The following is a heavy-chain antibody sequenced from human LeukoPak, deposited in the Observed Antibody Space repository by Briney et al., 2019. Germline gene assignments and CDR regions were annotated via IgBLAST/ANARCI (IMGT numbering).Heavy chain of an antibody. CDR1: GYTFTSYA. J-gene: IGHJ4*02. V-gene: IGHV7-4-1*02. Sequence: GASVKVSCKASGYTFTSYAMNWVRQAPGQGLEWMGWINTNTGNPTYAQGFTGRFVFSLDTSVSTAYLQISSLKAEDTAVYYCARDLTIWFGEIHYFDYWGQGTLVTVSS. CDR3: ARDLTIWFGEIHYFDY. D-gene: IGHD3-10*01. CDR2: INTNTGNP.